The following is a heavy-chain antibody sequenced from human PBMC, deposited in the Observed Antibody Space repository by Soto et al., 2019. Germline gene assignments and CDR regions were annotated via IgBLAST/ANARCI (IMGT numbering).Heavy chain of an antibody. CDR3: ARDRIGSYLDILSGYSGGDNGFDP. V-gene: IGHV4-59*12. Sequence: PSETLPLTCTVSGGSISSYYWSWIRQPPGKGLEWIGYIYYSGSTNYNPSLKSRVTISVDTSKNQFSLKLISVTPADPAVYYCARDRIGSYLDILSGYSGGDNGFDPWGQGSLVTLSS. CDR1: GGSISSYY. D-gene: IGHD3-9*01. J-gene: IGHJ5*02. CDR2: IYYSGST.